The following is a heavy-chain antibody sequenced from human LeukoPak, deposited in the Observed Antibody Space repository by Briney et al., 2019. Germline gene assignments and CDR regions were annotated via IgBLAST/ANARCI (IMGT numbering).Heavy chain of an antibody. J-gene: IGHJ3*02. CDR2: INWNGGST. CDR3: ARDLSRQLERTELAFDI. CDR1: GFTFDDYG. Sequence: GGSLRLSCAASGFTFDDYGMSWVRQAPGKGLEWVSGINWNGGSTGYADSVKGRFTISRDNAKNSLYLQMNSLRAEDTALYYCARDLSRQLERTELAFDIWGQGTMVTVSS. D-gene: IGHD1-1*01. V-gene: IGHV3-20*04.